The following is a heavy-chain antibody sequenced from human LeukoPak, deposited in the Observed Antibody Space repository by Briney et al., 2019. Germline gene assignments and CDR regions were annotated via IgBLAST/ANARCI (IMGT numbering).Heavy chain of an antibody. CDR3: ARGLIVVVPAASYYYYGMDV. J-gene: IGHJ6*04. CDR2: INHSGST. Sequence: PSETLSLTCAVYGGSFSGYYWSWIRQPPGKGLEWIGAINHSGSTNYNPSLKSRVTISVDTSKNQFSLKLSSVTAADTAVYYCARGLIVVVPAASYYYYGMDVWGKGTTVTVSS. D-gene: IGHD2-2*01. V-gene: IGHV4-34*01. CDR1: GGSFSGYY.